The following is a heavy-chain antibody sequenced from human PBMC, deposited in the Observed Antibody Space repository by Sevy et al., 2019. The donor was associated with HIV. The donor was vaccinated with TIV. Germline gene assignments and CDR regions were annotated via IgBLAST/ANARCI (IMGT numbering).Heavy chain of an antibody. CDR2: MNPNSGNT. D-gene: IGHD3-10*01. Sequence: ASVKVSCKASGYTFTSYDINWVRQATGQGLEWMGWMNPNSGNTGYAQKFQGRVTMTRNTSISTAYMELSSLRSEDTAVYYGVRGKAWFGELEGDAFDIWGQGTMVTVSS. J-gene: IGHJ3*02. V-gene: IGHV1-8*01. CDR1: GYTFTSYD. CDR3: VRGKAWFGELEGDAFDI.